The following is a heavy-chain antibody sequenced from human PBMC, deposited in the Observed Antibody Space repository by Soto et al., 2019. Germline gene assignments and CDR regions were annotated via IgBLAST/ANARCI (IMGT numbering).Heavy chain of an antibody. CDR3: ARDWGDGQWLVSAPDY. J-gene: IGHJ4*02. CDR1: GFTFSSYA. CDR2: ISSNGGST. V-gene: IGHV3-64*01. D-gene: IGHD6-19*01. Sequence: GGSLRLSCAASGFTFSSYAMHWVRQAPGKGLEYVSAISSNGGSTYYANSVKGRFTISRDNSKNTLYLQMGSLRAEDMAVYYCARDWGDGQWLVSAPDYWGQGTLVTVSS.